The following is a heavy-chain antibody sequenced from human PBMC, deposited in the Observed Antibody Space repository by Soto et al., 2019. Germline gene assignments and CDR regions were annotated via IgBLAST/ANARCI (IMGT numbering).Heavy chain of an antibody. V-gene: IGHV1-3*01. Sequence: QVQLVQSGAAVKKPGASVKVSCKASGYSFTDYAIHWVRQAPGQRLEWMGWISAGNGNTKYSQKFQGRVTMTRDTSASTAYMELRSLRSDDTAVYYCARSVPSTRWLTDDYDGIDVWGQGTTVTVSS. CDR1: GYSFTDYA. D-gene: IGHD3-22*01. CDR2: ISAGNGNT. CDR3: ARSVPSTRWLTDDYDGIDV. J-gene: IGHJ6*02.